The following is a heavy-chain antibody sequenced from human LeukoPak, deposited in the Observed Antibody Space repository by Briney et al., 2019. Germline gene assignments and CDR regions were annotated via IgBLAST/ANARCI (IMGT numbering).Heavy chain of an antibody. J-gene: IGHJ5*02. Sequence: SETLSLTCTVSGGSISSYYWSWIRQPPGKGLEWIGYIYYSGSTNYNPYLKSRVTISVDTSKNQFSLKLSSVTAADTAVYYCARDLTRVFRGVLVHRFDPWGQGTLVTVSS. CDR1: GGSISSYY. V-gene: IGHV4-59*01. D-gene: IGHD3-10*01. CDR2: IYYSGST. CDR3: ARDLTRVFRGVLVHRFDP.